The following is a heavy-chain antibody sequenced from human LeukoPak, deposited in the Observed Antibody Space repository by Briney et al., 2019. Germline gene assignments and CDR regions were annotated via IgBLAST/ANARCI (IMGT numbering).Heavy chain of an antibody. D-gene: IGHD3-10*01. CDR2: IYSGGST. J-gene: IGHJ6*02. CDR1: GFTVSSNY. V-gene: IGHV3-53*01. Sequence: GGSLRLSCAASGFTVSSNYMSWVRQAPGKGLEWVSVIYSGGSTYYADSVKGRFTISRDNSKKTLYLQMTSLRAEDTALYFCANYQQRPPAMDFWGQGTTVTVSS. CDR3: ANYQQRPPAMDF.